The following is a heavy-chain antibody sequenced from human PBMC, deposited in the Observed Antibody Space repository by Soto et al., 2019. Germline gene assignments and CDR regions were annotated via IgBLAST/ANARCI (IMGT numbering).Heavy chain of an antibody. CDR2: ISYGGGTT. D-gene: IGHD3-22*01. Sequence: XXSLRLSFAASEFSFSNYAMSWVRQAPGKGLEWVSAISYGGGTTYYADSVKGRFTISRDNSKNTLYLQMNSLRAEETAVYYCAKNPGYYYDSTGYHFDYWGQGTLVTVSS. CDR3: AKNPGYYYDSTGYHFDY. V-gene: IGHV3-23*01. CDR1: EFSFSNYA. J-gene: IGHJ4*02.